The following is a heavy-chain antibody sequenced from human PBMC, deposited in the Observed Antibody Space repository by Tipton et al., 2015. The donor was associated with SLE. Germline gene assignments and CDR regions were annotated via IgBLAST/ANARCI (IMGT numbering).Heavy chain of an antibody. Sequence: TLSLTCSVSGASISSSGYYWGWIRQPPGKGLEWIGSIYYSGSTYYNPSLKKRVPISVDTSKNQFSLKLSSVTAADTAVYYCARVWGYLSLNYYYYMDVWGKGTTVTVSS. V-gene: IGHV4-39*07. CDR1: GASISSSGYY. D-gene: IGHD2-21*01. CDR2: IYYSGST. CDR3: ARVWGYLSLNYYYYMDV. J-gene: IGHJ6*03.